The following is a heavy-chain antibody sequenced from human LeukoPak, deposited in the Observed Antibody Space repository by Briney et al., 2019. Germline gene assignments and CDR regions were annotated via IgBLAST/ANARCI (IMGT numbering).Heavy chain of an antibody. D-gene: IGHD3-3*01. CDR3: AGYYDFWSGYYISYDYYYGMDV. CDR1: GFTFSSYA. CDR2: ITSSADDT. Sequence: PGGSLRLSCAASGFTFSSYAMTWVRQAPGKGLEWVSGITSSADDTYYADSVKGRFTISRDNSKNTLYLQMNSLRAEDTAVYYCAGYYDFWSGYYISYDYYYGMDVWGQGTTVTVSS. J-gene: IGHJ6*02. V-gene: IGHV3-23*01.